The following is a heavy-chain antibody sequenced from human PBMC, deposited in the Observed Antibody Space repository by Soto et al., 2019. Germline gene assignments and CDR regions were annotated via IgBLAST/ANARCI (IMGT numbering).Heavy chain of an antibody. D-gene: IGHD3-22*01. Sequence: SETLALTCTVSGGSISSGDYYWSWIRQPPGKCLEWIGYIYYSGSTYYNPSLKSRVTISVDTSKNQFSLKLSSVTAADTAVYYCARDVITMISNWFDPWGQGTLVTVSS. CDR3: ARDVITMISNWFDP. CDR1: GGSISSGDYY. J-gene: IGHJ5*02. V-gene: IGHV4-30-4*01. CDR2: IYYSGST.